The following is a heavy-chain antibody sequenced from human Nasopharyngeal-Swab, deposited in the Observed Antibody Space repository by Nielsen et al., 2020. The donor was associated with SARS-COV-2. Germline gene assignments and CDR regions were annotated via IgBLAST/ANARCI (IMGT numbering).Heavy chain of an antibody. CDR2: ISADGSNE. J-gene: IGHJ6*02. V-gene: IGHV3-30*03. CDR3: ARDWRRIRMGSVDYGMDV. CDR1: RFTFSPYI. D-gene: IGHD2-15*01. Sequence: LKISCAASRFTFSPYIMHWVRQAPGKGLEWVALISADGSNEYYADSVKGRFTISRDNSKNTLYLQMNSLRAEDTAVYYCARDWRRIRMGSVDYGMDVWGQGTTVTVSS.